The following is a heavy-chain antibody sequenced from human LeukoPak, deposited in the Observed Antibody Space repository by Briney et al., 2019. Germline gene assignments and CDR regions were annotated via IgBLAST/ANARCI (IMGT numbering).Heavy chain of an antibody. CDR1: GDSVSNVSYY. CDR2: VYYSGST. V-gene: IGHV4-39*01. D-gene: IGHD3-10*01. Sequence: SQTLSLTCTVSGDSVSNVSYYWAWIRQPPGKALEWIANVYYSGSTYYNPSLKSRVAISVDTSKNQFSLTLRSVTAADTGVYFCASLVRGGSFYYYMDVWGRGTSVTVSS. CDR3: ASLVRGGSFYYYMDV. J-gene: IGHJ6*03.